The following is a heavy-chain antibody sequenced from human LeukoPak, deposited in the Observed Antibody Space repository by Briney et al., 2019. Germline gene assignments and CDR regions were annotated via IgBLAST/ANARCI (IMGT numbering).Heavy chain of an antibody. D-gene: IGHD3-16*01. Sequence: GASVKVSCKASGYTFTSYDINWVRQATGQGLEWMGWMNPNSGNTGYAQKFQGRVTMTRNTSISTAYMELSSLRSEDTAVYYCARTDEDIMITFGGVVEYYFDYWGQGTLVTVSS. CDR2: MNPNSGNT. J-gene: IGHJ4*02. V-gene: IGHV1-8*01. CDR1: GYTFTSYD. CDR3: ARTDEDIMITFGGVVEYYFDY.